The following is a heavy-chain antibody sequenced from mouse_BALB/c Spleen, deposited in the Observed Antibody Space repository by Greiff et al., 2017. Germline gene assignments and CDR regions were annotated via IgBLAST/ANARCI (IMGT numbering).Heavy chain of an antibody. V-gene: IGHV5-9-4*01. J-gene: IGHJ3*01. D-gene: IGHD1-1*01. CDR1: GFTFSSYA. CDR2: ISSGGSYT. Sequence: EVMLVESGGGLVKPGGSLKLSCAASGFTFSSYAMSWVRQSPEKRLEWVAEISSGGSYTYYPDTVTGRFTISRDNAKNTLYLEMSSLRSEDTAMYYCARETLRSFAYWGQGTLVTVSA. CDR3: ARETLRSFAY.